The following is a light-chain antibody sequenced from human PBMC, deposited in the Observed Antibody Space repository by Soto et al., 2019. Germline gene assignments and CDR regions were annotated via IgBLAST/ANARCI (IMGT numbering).Light chain of an antibody. Sequence: SPSPRSWSLLERGTRACKSSQSVSSSYLAWYQQKPGQAPRLLIYDASSRATGIPDRFSGRGSGADFTLTISRLEPEDFAVYYCQQYGSSLWTFGQGTKVDIK. V-gene: IGKV3-20*01. CDR2: DAS. CDR3: QQYGSSLWT. J-gene: IGKJ1*01. CDR1: QSVSSSY.